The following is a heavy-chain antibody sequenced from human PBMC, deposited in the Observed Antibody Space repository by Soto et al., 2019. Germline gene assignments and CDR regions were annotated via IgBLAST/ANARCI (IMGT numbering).Heavy chain of an antibody. V-gene: IGHV4-59*08. D-gene: IGHD1-1*01. CDR3: ACRYGYSFDE. J-gene: IGHJ4*02. CDR2: IYYSGSS. Sequence: QVQLQESGPGLVKPSETLSLTCTVSGGSISSYYWSWIRQPPGKGLEWIGYIYYSGSSNYNPSLKSRVTMSVDTSKTQFSLKLSSVTAAATAVDYCACRYGYSFDEWGQGTLVTVSS. CDR1: GGSISSYY.